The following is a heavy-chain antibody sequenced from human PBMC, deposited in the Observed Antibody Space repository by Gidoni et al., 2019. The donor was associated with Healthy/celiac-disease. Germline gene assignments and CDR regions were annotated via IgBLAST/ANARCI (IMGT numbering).Heavy chain of an antibody. CDR3: ARDLPGSLGELSLPDY. CDR2: IWYDGSNK. D-gene: IGHD3-16*02. Sequence: QVQLVESGGGVVQPGRSLRLSCAASGFTFSSYGMHWVRQAPGKGLEWVAVIWYDGSNKYYADSVKGRFTISRDNSKNTLYLQMNSLRAEDTAVYYCARDLPGSLGELSLPDYWGQGTLVTVSS. V-gene: IGHV3-33*01. J-gene: IGHJ4*02. CDR1: GFTFSSYG.